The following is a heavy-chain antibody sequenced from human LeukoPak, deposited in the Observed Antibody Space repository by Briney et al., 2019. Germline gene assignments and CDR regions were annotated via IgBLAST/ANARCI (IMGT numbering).Heavy chain of an antibody. J-gene: IGHJ3*02. D-gene: IGHD2-15*01. Sequence: ASVKVSCKASGYTFTSYYMHWVRQAPGQGLEWMGIINPSGGSTSYAQKFQGRVTMTRDTSTSTVYMELSSLRSEDTAVYYCARDKVVVVAATYAFDIWGQGTMVTVSS. V-gene: IGHV1-46*01. CDR2: INPSGGST. CDR3: ARDKVVVVAATYAFDI. CDR1: GYTFTSYY.